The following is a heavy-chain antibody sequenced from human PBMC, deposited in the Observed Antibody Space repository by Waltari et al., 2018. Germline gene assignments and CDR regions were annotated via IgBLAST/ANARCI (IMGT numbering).Heavy chain of an antibody. J-gene: IGHJ5*02. CDR1: GYTFNSYD. CDR3: ARGRGVGAKAGGWFDP. CDR2: LHPNSGNT. Sequence: QVQLVQSGAEVKKPGASVKVSCKASGYTFNSYDINWVRQATGQGLEWMGWLHPNSGNTGYAQNFQGSVTMTRNTSISTAYMELSSLRSEDTAVYYCARGRGVGAKAGGWFDPWGQGTLVTVSS. V-gene: IGHV1-8*01. D-gene: IGHD1-26*01.